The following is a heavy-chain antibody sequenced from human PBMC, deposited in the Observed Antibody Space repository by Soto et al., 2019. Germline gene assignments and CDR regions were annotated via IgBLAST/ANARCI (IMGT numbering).Heavy chain of an antibody. J-gene: IGHJ5*02. Sequence: GGSVRLSCAASGFTFSSYGMHWVRQAPGKGLEWVAVISYDGSNKYYADSVKGRFTISRDNSKNTLYLQMNSLRAEDTAVYYCAKDITGTTRWFDPWGQGTLVTVSS. CDR2: ISYDGSNK. V-gene: IGHV3-30*18. CDR1: GFTFSSYG. D-gene: IGHD1-7*01. CDR3: AKDITGTTRWFDP.